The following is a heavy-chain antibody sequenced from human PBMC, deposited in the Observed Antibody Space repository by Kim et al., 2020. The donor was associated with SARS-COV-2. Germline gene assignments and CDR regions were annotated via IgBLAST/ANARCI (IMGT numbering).Heavy chain of an antibody. J-gene: IGHJ5*01. CDR2: INQSGSA. V-gene: IGHV4-34*01. CDR1: GGSFSGYH. D-gene: IGHD2-15*01. CDR3: ARGFTPDCSCDSCYVA. Sequence: SETLSLTCAVYGGSFSGYHWSWILQTPGKGLEWIGEINQSGSAYYNPSLSSRLTISVDTSKNQFSLRLRSVTAADTSVYYCARGFTPDCSCDSCYVAWG.